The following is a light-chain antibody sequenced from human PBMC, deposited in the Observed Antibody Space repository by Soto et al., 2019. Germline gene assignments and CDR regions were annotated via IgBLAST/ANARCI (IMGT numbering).Light chain of an antibody. CDR3: QTWGTGTVV. V-gene: IGLV4-69*02. Sequence: QSVLTQSPSASASLGASVKLTCTLSSGHRTYSIAWHQQQPEKGPRYLMTLNSDGRHSKGDGIPERFSGSSSGAERYLTISSLQSEDEADYYGQTWGTGTVVFGGGTKVTVL. CDR1: SGHRTYS. CDR2: LNSDGRH. J-gene: IGLJ2*01.